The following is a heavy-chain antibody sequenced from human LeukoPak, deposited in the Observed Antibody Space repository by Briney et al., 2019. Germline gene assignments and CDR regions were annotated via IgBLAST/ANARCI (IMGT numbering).Heavy chain of an antibody. Sequence: PSQTLSLTCTVSGGSISSGDYYWSWIRQPPGKGLEWIGYIYYSGSTYYNPSLKSRVTISVDTSKNQFSLKLSSVTAADTAVYYCARGVAQLVGFDYWGQGTLVTVSS. J-gene: IGHJ4*02. CDR3: ARGVAQLVGFDY. V-gene: IGHV4-30-4*01. D-gene: IGHD6-13*01. CDR2: IYYSGST. CDR1: GGSISSGDYY.